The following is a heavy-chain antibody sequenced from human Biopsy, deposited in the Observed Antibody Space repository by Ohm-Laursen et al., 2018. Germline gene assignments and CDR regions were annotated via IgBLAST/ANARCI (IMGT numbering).Heavy chain of an antibody. J-gene: IGHJ4*02. CDR3: ATTRSFDN. D-gene: IGHD5-24*01. CDR2: LHDRGVT. Sequence: SLRLSCAASGITVNDHYMGWVRQAPGKGLEWVSSLHDRGVTYYADSVKGRFTISGDNSKSTLYLQMNGLRAEDTAVYYCATTRSFDNWGQGTLVTVSS. CDR1: GITVNDHY. V-gene: IGHV3-53*01.